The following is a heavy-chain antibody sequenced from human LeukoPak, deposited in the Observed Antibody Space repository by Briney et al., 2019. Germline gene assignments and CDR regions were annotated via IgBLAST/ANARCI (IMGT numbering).Heavy chain of an antibody. Sequence: GRSLRLSCVVSGFTFSSYGMHWVRQTPGKGLEWVALIWYDGSNKYYADSVKGRFTISRDNSKNALYLQMNSLRADDTAVYYCARDVFTTYDTGGGYFDYWGQGTLVTVSS. CDR3: ARDVFTTYDTGGGYFDY. V-gene: IGHV3-33*01. CDR1: GFTFSSYG. CDR2: IWYDGSNK. J-gene: IGHJ4*02. D-gene: IGHD3-22*01.